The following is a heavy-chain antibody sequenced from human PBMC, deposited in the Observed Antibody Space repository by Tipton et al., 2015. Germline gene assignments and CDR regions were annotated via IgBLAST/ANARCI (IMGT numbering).Heavy chain of an antibody. V-gene: IGHV3-15*07. J-gene: IGHJ4*02. CDR2: IKTKAYGGTI. CDR1: GFSFSDAW. D-gene: IGHD6-25*01. CDR3: TTDPSPPGSGSTSDF. Sequence: SLRLSCAASGFSFSDAWMNWVRQAPGKGLEWVGRIKTKAYGGTIDYAAPVRGRFTISTDDSKNTLYLQMNSLRVEDTAVYYCTTDPSPPGSGSTSDFWGQGTLVTVSS.